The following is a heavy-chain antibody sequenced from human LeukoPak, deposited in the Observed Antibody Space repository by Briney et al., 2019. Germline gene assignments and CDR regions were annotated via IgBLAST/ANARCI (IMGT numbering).Heavy chain of an antibody. CDR3: AKDLMGVVYAFFGY. V-gene: IGHV3-23*01. CDR1: GFTFSSYA. CDR2: MSGSGGST. Sequence: GGSLRLSCAASGFTFSSYAMSWVRQAPGMGLEWVSGMSGSGGSTYYADSVKGRFTISRDNSKNTLYLQMNSLRAEDTAVYYCAKDLMGVVYAFFGYWGQGTLVTVSS. D-gene: IGHD2-8*02. J-gene: IGHJ4*02.